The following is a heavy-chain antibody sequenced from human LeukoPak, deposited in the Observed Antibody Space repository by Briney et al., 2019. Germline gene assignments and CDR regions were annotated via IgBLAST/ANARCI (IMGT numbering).Heavy chain of an antibody. D-gene: IGHD6-6*01. CDR1: GFTFSSYA. CDR2: ISYDGSNK. V-gene: IGHV3-30*04. Sequence: PGRSLRLSCAASGFTFSSYAMHWVHQAPGKGLEWVAVISYDGSNKYYADSVKGRFTISRDNSKNTLYLQMNSLRAEDTAVYYCAKDAKGYSSSSGYFDYWGQGTLVTVSS. J-gene: IGHJ4*02. CDR3: AKDAKGYSSSSGYFDY.